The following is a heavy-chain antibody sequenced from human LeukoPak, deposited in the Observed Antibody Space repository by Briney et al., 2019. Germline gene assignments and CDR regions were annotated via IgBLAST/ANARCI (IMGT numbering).Heavy chain of an antibody. Sequence: PSQTLSLTCSVSGGSISSYYWSWIRQPPGKGLDWIGYIYYSGSTNYNYNPSLRSRVTISVDTSKNQFSLKLSSVTAADTAVYYCARDQWLPRYWGQGTLVTVSS. J-gene: IGHJ4*02. CDR3: ARDQWLPRY. V-gene: IGHV4-59*01. D-gene: IGHD6-19*01. CDR2: IYYSGST. CDR1: GGSISSYY.